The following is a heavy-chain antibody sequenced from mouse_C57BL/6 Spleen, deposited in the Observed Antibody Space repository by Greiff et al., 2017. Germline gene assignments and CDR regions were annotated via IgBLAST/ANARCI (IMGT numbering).Heavy chain of an antibody. CDR1: GFTFSDYG. Sequence: EVQGVESGGGLVKPGGSLKLSCAASGFTFSDYGMHWVRQAPEKGLEWVAYISSGSSTIYYADTVKGTFTISRDNAKNTLFLQMTSLRSEDTAMYYCAREGDYYVSSPYFDYWGQGTTLTVSS. CDR2: ISSGSSTI. J-gene: IGHJ2*01. CDR3: AREGDYYVSSPYFDY. V-gene: IGHV5-17*01. D-gene: IGHD1-1*01.